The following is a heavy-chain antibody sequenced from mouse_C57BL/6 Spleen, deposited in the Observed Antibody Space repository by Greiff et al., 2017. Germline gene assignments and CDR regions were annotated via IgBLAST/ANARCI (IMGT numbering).Heavy chain of an antibody. D-gene: IGHD2-2*01. Sequence: QVQLQQPGAELVRPGTSVKLSCKASGYTFTSYWMHWVKQRPGQGLEWIGVIDPSDSYTNYNQKFKGKATLTVDTSSSTAYMQLSSLTSEDSAVYYCARKGGLRRYYFDYWGQGTTLTVSS. CDR3: ARKGGLRRYYFDY. CDR2: IDPSDSYT. V-gene: IGHV1-59*01. J-gene: IGHJ2*01. CDR1: GYTFTSYW.